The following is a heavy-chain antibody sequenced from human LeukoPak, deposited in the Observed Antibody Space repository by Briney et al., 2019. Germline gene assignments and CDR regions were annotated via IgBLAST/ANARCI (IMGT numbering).Heavy chain of an antibody. CDR2: IYHSGST. J-gene: IGHJ5*02. CDR1: GGSISSGGYS. CDR3: ARDLGGDNWFDP. V-gene: IGHV4-30-2*01. D-gene: IGHD3-16*01. Sequence: SETLSLTCAVSGGSISSGGYSWSWIRQPPGKGLEWIGYIYHSGSTYYNPSLKSRVTISVDRSKKQFSLKLSSVTAADTAVYYCARDLGGDNWFDPWGQGTLVTVSS.